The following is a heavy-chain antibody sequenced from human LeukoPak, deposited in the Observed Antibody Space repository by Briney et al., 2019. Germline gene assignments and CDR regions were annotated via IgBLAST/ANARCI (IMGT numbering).Heavy chain of an antibody. CDR3: ASYYDFWSGYDY. CDR2: IWYDGSEK. Sequence: GRTLRLSCAASGFALSSYGMHWVRQAPGKGLEWVAVIWYDGSEKYYVDSVKGRFTISRDNAKNSLYLQMNSLRAEDTAVYYCASYYDFWSGYDYWGQGTLVTVSS. J-gene: IGHJ4*02. D-gene: IGHD3-3*01. V-gene: IGHV3-33*03. CDR1: GFALSSYG.